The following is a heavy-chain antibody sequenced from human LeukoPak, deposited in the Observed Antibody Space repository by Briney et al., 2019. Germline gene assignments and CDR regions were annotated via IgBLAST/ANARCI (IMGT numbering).Heavy chain of an antibody. V-gene: IGHV5-51*01. CDR3: ARRWCSSTSCYPGFDY. J-gene: IGHJ4*02. CDR2: IYPGDSDT. Sequence: GESLKISCKGSGYSFTSYWIGWVRQMPGKGLEWMGIIYPGDSDTRYSPSFQGQVTISADKSISTAYLQWSSLKASDTAMYYCARRWCSSTSCYPGFDYWGQGTLATVSS. D-gene: IGHD2-2*01. CDR1: GYSFTSYW.